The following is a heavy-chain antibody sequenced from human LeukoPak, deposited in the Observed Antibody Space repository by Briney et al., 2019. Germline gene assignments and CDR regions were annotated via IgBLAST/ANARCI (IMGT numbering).Heavy chain of an antibody. Sequence: SETLSLTCTVSGGSISSGSYYWSWIRQPAGKGLEWIGRIYTSGSTNYNPSLKSRVTISVDTSKYQFSLKLSSVTAADTAVYYCARELRSQAFDIWGQGTMVTVSS. CDR2: IYTSGST. V-gene: IGHV4-61*02. CDR3: ARELRSQAFDI. CDR1: GGSISSGSYY. J-gene: IGHJ3*02.